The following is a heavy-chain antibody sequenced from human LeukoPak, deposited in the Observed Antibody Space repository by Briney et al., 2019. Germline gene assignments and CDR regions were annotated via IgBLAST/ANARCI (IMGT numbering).Heavy chain of an antibody. D-gene: IGHD6-25*01. J-gene: IGHJ4*02. CDR1: GFTVTSNY. Sequence: GGSLRLSCVASGFTVTSNYMTWVRQAPGKGLECVSLIYSDDSTYYADSVKGRFTISRDNSKNTLYLQMNSLRAEDTAMYFCAFLAAPPQKWGQGTLVTVSS. V-gene: IGHV3-53*01. CDR2: IYSDDST. CDR3: AFLAAPPQK.